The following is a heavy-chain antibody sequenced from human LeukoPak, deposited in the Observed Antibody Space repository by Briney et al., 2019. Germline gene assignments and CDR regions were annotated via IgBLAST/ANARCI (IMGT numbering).Heavy chain of an antibody. J-gene: IGHJ4*02. D-gene: IGHD2-21*02. CDR3: AKGPHIVVVTAGVDY. CDR1: GFTFISYA. V-gene: IGHV3-23*01. Sequence: PGGSLRLSCAASGFTFISYAMTWVRQAPGKGLEGVSTISGAARSTNYADSVKGRFTISRDNSKNTVYLQMDSLSAEDTAVYYCAKGPHIVVVTAGVDYWGQGTLVTVSS. CDR2: ISGAARST.